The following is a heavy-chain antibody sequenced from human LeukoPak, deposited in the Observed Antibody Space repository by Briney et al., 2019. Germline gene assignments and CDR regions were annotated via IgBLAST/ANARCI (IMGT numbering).Heavy chain of an antibody. CDR1: GYTLTELS. CDR3: ATAFWSGYYRDY. Sequence: ASVKVSCKVSGYTLTELSMHWVRQAPGKGLEWMGGFDPEDGETIYAQKFQGRVTMTEDTSTDTAYMELSSLRSEDTAVYYCATAFWSGYYRDYWGQGTLVTASS. V-gene: IGHV1-24*01. CDR2: FDPEDGET. J-gene: IGHJ4*02. D-gene: IGHD3-3*01.